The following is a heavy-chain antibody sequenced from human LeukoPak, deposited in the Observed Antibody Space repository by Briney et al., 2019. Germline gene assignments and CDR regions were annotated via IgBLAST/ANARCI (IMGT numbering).Heavy chain of an antibody. CDR3: AKGRSGWYEGLDY. J-gene: IGHJ4*02. CDR1: GLTFSSHW. D-gene: IGHD6-19*01. Sequence: GGSLRLSCAVSGLTFSSHWMHWVRQAPGKGLVWVSRINGDGSSTTYADSVKGRFTISRDNSKSTLFLQMNSLRADDTAIYYCAKGRSGWYEGLDYWGQGILVTVSS. V-gene: IGHV3-74*01. CDR2: INGDGSST.